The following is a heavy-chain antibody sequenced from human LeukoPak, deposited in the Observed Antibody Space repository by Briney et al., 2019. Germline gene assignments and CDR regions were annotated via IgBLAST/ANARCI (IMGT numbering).Heavy chain of an antibody. Sequence: AGGSLRLSCTASGFTVSSNYMSRVRQAPGKGLEWVSVIYSGGSTYYADSVKGRFTISRDNAKNTLYLQMNSLRAEDTAVYYCARVFYISPYYDSSGYYAGWGQGTLVTVSS. D-gene: IGHD3-22*01. V-gene: IGHV3-66*01. J-gene: IGHJ4*02. CDR2: IYSGGST. CDR3: ARVFYISPYYDSSGYYAG. CDR1: GFTVSSNY.